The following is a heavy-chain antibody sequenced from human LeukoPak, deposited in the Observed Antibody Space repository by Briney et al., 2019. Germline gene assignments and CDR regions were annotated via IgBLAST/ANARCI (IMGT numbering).Heavy chain of an antibody. Sequence: PSETLSLTCTVSGGSIGSYYWSWIRQPAGKGLEWIGRIYTSGSTNYNASLKSRVSMSVDTSKNQFSLKLSSVTAADTAVFYCARENSGSYREFDYWGQGTLVTVS. V-gene: IGHV4-4*07. J-gene: IGHJ4*02. CDR2: IYTSGST. CDR1: GGSIGSYY. D-gene: IGHD1-26*01. CDR3: ARENSGSYREFDY.